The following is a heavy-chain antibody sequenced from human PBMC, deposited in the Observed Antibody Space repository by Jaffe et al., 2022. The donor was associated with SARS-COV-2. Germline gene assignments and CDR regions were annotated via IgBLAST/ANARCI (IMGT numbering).Heavy chain of an antibody. D-gene: IGHD6-13*01. CDR3: AKEQAVVGNNWFDP. V-gene: IGHV3-23*01. Sequence: VQLLESGGGLVQPGGSLRLSCAASGFTFSNYAMSWVRQAPGKGLEWVSAVSGSGGSTNYADSVKGRFTISRDNSKNTLYLQMNSLRTEDTAVYYCAKEQAVVGNNWFDPWGQGTLVTVSS. CDR2: VSGSGGST. CDR1: GFTFSNYA. J-gene: IGHJ5*02.